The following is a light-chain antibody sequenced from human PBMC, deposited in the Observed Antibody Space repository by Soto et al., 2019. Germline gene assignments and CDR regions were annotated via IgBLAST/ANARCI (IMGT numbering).Light chain of an antibody. CDR2: SNN. CDR3: AAWDDSLNGVV. J-gene: IGLJ2*01. CDR1: SSNIGSNT. V-gene: IGLV1-44*01. Sequence: QSVLTQPPSASGTPGQRVTISCSGSSSNIGSNTVNSYQQLPGTAPKLLIYSNNQRPPGVPDRFSGSKTGSSASLAISGLQSEDEDDYYCAAWDDSLNGVVFGGGTKLTVL.